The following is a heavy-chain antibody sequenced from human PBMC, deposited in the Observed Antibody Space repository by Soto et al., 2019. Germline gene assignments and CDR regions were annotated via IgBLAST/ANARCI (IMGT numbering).Heavy chain of an antibody. Sequence: ASVKVSCKASGYTLTSYAMHWVRQAPGQRLEWMGWINAGNGNTKYSQKFQGRVTITRDTSASTAYMELSSLRSEDTAVYYCARVGPYDFWSGYYLDYWGQGPLVTVSS. D-gene: IGHD3-3*01. V-gene: IGHV1-3*01. CDR3: ARVGPYDFWSGYYLDY. CDR2: INAGNGNT. CDR1: GYTLTSYA. J-gene: IGHJ4*02.